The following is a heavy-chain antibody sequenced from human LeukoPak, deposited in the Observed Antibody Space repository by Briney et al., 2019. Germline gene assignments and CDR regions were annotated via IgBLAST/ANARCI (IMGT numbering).Heavy chain of an antibody. V-gene: IGHV3-11*06. CDR3: ARGLITVSGLRGDAFDI. Sequence: KSGGSLRLSCGASGFTFSDYYMSWLRQAPGKGLEWVSYISRSNGDTKFADSVKGRFTISRDNAKNSLILQMNNLRAEDTAMYYCARGLITVSGLRGDAFDIWGQGTMVTVSS. CDR1: GFTFSDYY. CDR2: ISRSNGDT. D-gene: IGHD3-10*02. J-gene: IGHJ3*02.